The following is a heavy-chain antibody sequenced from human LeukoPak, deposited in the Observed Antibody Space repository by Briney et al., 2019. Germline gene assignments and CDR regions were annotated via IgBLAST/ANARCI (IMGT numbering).Heavy chain of an antibody. Sequence: QPGGSLRLSCAAFGFTFSDYYMSWVRQAPGKGLEWVSVIYGGGDTYYADSVRGRFTISRDNFENTLFLQMDSLRAEDTAVYYCTRLLPSSHHFFDSWGQGALVTVSS. CDR3: TRLLPSSHHFFDS. D-gene: IGHD6-6*01. V-gene: IGHV3-53*01. J-gene: IGHJ4*02. CDR1: GFTFSDYY. CDR2: IYGGGDT.